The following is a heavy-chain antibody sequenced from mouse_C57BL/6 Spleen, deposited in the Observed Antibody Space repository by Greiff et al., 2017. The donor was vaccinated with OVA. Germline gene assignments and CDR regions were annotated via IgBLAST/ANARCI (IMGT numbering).Heavy chain of an antibody. CDR3: AREGGKGAMDY. J-gene: IGHJ4*01. Sequence: EVMLVESGPELVKPGASVKISCKASGYSFTGYYMNWVKQSPEKSLEWIGEINPSTGGTTYNQKFKAKATLTVDKSSSTAYMQLKSLTSEDSAVYYCAREGGKGAMDYWGQGTSVTVSS. CDR2: INPSTGGT. D-gene: IGHD1-3*01. CDR1: GYSFTGYY. V-gene: IGHV1-42*01.